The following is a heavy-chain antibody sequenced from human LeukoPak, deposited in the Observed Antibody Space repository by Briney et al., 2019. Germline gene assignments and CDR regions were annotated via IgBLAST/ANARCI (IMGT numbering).Heavy chain of an antibody. CDR1: GITFSNSG. D-gene: IGHD2-21*01. Sequence: GGSLRLSCEASGITFSNSGMHWVRQAPGKGLEWVTYIGHDGRNKFYTESLRGRFTISGDNSMKMAYLQMNSLRTEDTVIYFCAKDGDWTFDIWGQGTMVTVSS. CDR3: AKDGDWTFDI. CDR2: IGHDGRNK. J-gene: IGHJ3*02. V-gene: IGHV3-30*02.